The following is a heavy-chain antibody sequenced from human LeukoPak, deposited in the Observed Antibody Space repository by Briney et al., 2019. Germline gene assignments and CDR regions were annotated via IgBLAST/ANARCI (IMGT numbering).Heavy chain of an antibody. CDR1: GYTFTGYY. Sequence: ASVKVSCKASGYTFTGYYMHWVRQAPGQGLEWMGWINPNSGGTNYAQKFQGRVTMTRDTSISTAYMELSRLRSDDTAVYYCARVPFGAVAGLTYFDYWGQGTLVTVSS. CDR2: INPNSGGT. J-gene: IGHJ4*02. D-gene: IGHD6-19*01. V-gene: IGHV1-2*02. CDR3: ARVPFGAVAGLTYFDY.